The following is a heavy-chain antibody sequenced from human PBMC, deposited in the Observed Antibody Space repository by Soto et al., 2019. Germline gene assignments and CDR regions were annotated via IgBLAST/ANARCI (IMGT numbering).Heavy chain of an antibody. Sequence: QVQLVESGGGVVQPGRSLRLSCAASGFTFSNYIMHWVRQAPGKGLEWVAFILDDGNNKYYADSVKGRFTISRDNSKNTLYLQMNSLRTEDTVVYYCARDDEGGSYCDLGYWGQGTLVTVSS. CDR3: ARDDEGGSYCDLGY. D-gene: IGHD3-10*01. CDR1: GFTFSNYI. V-gene: IGHV3-30-3*01. J-gene: IGHJ4*02. CDR2: ILDDGNNK.